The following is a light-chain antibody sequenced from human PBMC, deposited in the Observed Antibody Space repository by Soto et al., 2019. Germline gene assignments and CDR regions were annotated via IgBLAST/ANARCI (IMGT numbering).Light chain of an antibody. Sequence: QSALTQPASVSGSPGQSITISCTGTNSDIGGYNYVSWYQQHPGKAPKLMIYDVSNRPSGVSYRFSGSKSGNTASLTISGLPAEDEAEYYCSSYTSRSTLGVFGGGTKLTLL. V-gene: IGLV2-14*03. CDR2: DVS. CDR1: NSDIGGYNY. J-gene: IGLJ2*01. CDR3: SSYTSRSTLGV.